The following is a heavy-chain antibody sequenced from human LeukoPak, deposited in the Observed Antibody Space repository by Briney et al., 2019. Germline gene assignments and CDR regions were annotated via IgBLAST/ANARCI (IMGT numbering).Heavy chain of an antibody. CDR2: INSDGSST. Sequence: GGSLRLSCAASGFTLSSYWMHWVRQAPGKGLVWVSRINSDGSSTSYADSVKGRFTISRDNAKNTLYLQMNSLRAEDTAVYYCARVGYSAQVDYWGQGTLVTVSS. V-gene: IGHV3-74*01. CDR1: GFTLSSYW. J-gene: IGHJ4*02. D-gene: IGHD4-23*01. CDR3: ARVGYSAQVDY.